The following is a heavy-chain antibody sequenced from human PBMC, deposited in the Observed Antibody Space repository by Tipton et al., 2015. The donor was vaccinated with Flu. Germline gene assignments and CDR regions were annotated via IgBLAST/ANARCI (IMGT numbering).Heavy chain of an antibody. D-gene: IGHD3-16*01. J-gene: IGHJ4*02. Sequence: SLRLSCAASGFTFSSYAMSWVRQAPGKGLEWVSAISGSGDSTYYADSVKGRFTISRDNSKNTLYPQMNRLRAEDTAVYYCASQGWGAPYFDYWGQGTLVTVSS. CDR2: ISGSGDST. V-gene: IGHV3-23*01. CDR3: ASQGWGAPYFDY. CDR1: GFTFSSYA.